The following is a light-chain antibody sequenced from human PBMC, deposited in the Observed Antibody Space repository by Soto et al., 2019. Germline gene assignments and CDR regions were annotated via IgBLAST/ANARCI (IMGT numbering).Light chain of an antibody. J-gene: IGLJ2*01. CDR1: ISDVGAYDY. V-gene: IGLV2-14*01. CDR2: DVS. Sequence: QSALTQPASVSGSLGQSVTISCTGTISDVGAYDYVSWYQQYPGKVPKLIIYDVSSRPSGISDRFSGSKSGNTASLTISGLQAEDEADYYCSSYTPSYKVVFGGGTKLTVL. CDR3: SSYTPSYKVV.